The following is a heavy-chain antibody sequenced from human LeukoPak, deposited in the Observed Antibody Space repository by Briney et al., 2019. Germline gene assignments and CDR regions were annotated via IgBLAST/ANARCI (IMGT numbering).Heavy chain of an antibody. CDR1: GLTFSSYS. Sequence: GGSLRLSCAASGLTFSSYSMNWVRQAPGKGLEWVSSISSAGTYIYYADSVKGRFTISRDNAKNSLYLHTNSLRAEDTSVYYCASGYCSSARCHFDYWGQGTLVTVSS. V-gene: IGHV3-21*01. J-gene: IGHJ4*02. D-gene: IGHD2-2*03. CDR2: ISSAGTYI. CDR3: ASGYCSSARCHFDY.